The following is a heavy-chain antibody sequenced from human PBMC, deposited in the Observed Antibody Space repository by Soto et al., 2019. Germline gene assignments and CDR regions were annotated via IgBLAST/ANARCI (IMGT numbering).Heavy chain of an antibody. J-gene: IGHJ5*02. V-gene: IGHV3-23*01. CDR3: ARPLGPSVRSYWFDP. Sequence: GGSLRLSCAASGLSFSSYAMSWARQAPGKGLEWVSAISGSGGSTYYADSVKGRFTISRDNSKNTLYLQMNRLRAEDTAVYYCARPLGPSVRSYWFDPWGQGTLVTVSS. D-gene: IGHD6-19*01. CDR2: ISGSGGST. CDR1: GLSFSSYA.